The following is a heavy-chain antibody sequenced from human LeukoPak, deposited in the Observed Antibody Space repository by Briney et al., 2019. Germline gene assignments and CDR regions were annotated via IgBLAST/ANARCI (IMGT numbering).Heavy chain of an antibody. Sequence: GGSLRLSCAASGFTFSLYAMSWVRQAPGKGLEWVSFIYSGGATYYADSVRGRFTISRDSSKNTLYLQMNSLRVEDTAVYYCARVPGYSWGQGTLVTVSS. V-gene: IGHV3-53*01. J-gene: IGHJ4*02. CDR3: ARVPGYS. CDR2: IYSGGAT. D-gene: IGHD6-13*01. CDR1: GFTFSLYA.